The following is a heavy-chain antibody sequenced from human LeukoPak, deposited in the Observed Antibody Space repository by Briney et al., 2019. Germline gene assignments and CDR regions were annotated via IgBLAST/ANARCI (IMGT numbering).Heavy chain of an antibody. CDR3: ARPGGNYYDTDAFDI. J-gene: IGHJ3*02. Sequence: SGTLSLTCTVSRGSIRTYYWSWIRQSPGKGLEWIGYIYDSGTTKYNPSPKSRVTISVDTSKNQFSLKLSSVTAADTAVYYCARPGGNYYDTDAFDIWGQGTMVTVSS. V-gene: IGHV4-59*08. CDR1: RGSIRTYY. CDR2: IYDSGTT. D-gene: IGHD1-26*01.